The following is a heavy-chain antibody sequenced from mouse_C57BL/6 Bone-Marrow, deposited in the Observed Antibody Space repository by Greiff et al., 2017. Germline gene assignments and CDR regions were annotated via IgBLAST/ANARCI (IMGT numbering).Heavy chain of an antibody. Sequence: QVTLKVCGPGILQSSQTLSLTCSFSGFSLSTSGMGVSWIRQPSGKGLEWLAHIYWDDDKRYNPSLKSRLTISKDTSRNQVFLKITSVDTADTATYYCARKKDYSNYENWYFDVWGTGTTVTVSS. J-gene: IGHJ1*03. CDR3: ARKKDYSNYENWYFDV. D-gene: IGHD2-5*01. V-gene: IGHV8-12*01. CDR1: GFSLSTSGMG. CDR2: IYWDDDK.